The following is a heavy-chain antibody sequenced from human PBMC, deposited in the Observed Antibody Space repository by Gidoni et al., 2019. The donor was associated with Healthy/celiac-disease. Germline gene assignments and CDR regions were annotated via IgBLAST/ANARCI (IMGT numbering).Heavy chain of an antibody. D-gene: IGHD1-26*01. J-gene: IGHJ3*02. CDR1: GYTFTSYY. CDR2: INPSGGST. Sequence: QVQLVQSGAEVKKPGASVKVSCKESGYTFTSYYMHWVRPAPGQGLEWMGIINPSGGSTSYAQKFQGRVTMTRDTSTSTVYMELSSLRSEDTAVYYCAREPPKWNAFDIWGQGTMVTVSS. V-gene: IGHV1-46*01. CDR3: AREPPKWNAFDI.